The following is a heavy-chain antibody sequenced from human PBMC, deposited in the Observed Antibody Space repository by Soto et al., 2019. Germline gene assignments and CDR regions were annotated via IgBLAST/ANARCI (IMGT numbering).Heavy chain of an antibody. D-gene: IGHD5-18*01. CDR3: VRSKGGYSYGTPFDY. V-gene: IGHV4-59*01. J-gene: IGHJ4*02. CDR2: IYYSGST. Sequence: SETLSLTCTVSGGSISSYYWSWIRQPPGKGLEWIGYIYYSGSTNYNPSLKSRVTTSRDNAKNSLYLQMNSLRPEDTALYYCVRSKGGYSYGTPFDYWGQGTLVTVSS. CDR1: GGSISSYY.